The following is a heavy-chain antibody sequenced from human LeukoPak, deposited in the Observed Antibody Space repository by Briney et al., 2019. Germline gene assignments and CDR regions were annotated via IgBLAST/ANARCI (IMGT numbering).Heavy chain of an antibody. CDR3: ARAREIAADAFDI. J-gene: IGHJ3*02. CDR2: IKPNSGFT. CDR1: GYTFTGHY. D-gene: IGHD6-13*01. Sequence: ASAKVSCKAFGYTFTGHYMQWVRQAPGQGLEWMGWIKPNSGFTNYAQKFQGRVTMTRDTSISTAYMELSRLTSDDTAVYYCARAREIAADAFDIWGQGTMVTVSS. V-gene: IGHV1-2*02.